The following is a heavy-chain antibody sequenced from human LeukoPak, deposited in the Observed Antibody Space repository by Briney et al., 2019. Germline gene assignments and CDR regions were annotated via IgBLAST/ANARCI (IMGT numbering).Heavy chain of an antibody. D-gene: IGHD3-3*01. CDR2: ISSSSSYI. CDR1: GFTFSSYS. J-gene: IGHJ4*02. Sequence: PGGSLRLSCAASGFTFSSYSMNWVRQAPGKGLEWVSSISSSSSYIYYADSVKGRFTISRDNAKNSLYLQMNSLRAEDTAVYYCAREWARLNDFWSGYAPLDYWGQGTLVTVSS. CDR3: AREWARLNDFWSGYAPLDY. V-gene: IGHV3-21*01.